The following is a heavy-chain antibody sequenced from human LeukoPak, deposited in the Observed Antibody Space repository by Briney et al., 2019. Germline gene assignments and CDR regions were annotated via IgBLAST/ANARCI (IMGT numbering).Heavy chain of an antibody. CDR3: ARDTVEGYSSGSDAFDI. CDR2: NNPSGGST. J-gene: IGHJ3*02. Sequence: ASVKVSCKASGYTFTSYYMHWVRQAPGQGLEWMGINNPSGGSTSYAQKFQGRVTMTRDMSTSTVYMELSSLRSEDTAVYYCARDTVEGYSSGSDAFDIWGQGTMVTVSS. V-gene: IGHV1-46*01. CDR1: GYTFTSYY. D-gene: IGHD6-19*01.